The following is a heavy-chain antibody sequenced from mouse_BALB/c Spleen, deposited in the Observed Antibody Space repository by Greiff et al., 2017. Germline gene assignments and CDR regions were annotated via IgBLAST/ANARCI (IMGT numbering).Heavy chain of an antibody. J-gene: IGHJ1*01. CDR1: GFNIKDTY. D-gene: IGHD2-10*02. V-gene: IGHV14-3*02. CDR3: ARSGYGNPWRYFDV. Sequence: EVQLQQSGAELVKPGASVKLSCTASGFNIKDTYMHWVKQRPEQGLEWIGRIDPANGNTKYDPKFQGKATITADTSSNTAYLQLSSLTSEDTAVYDCARSGYGNPWRYFDVWGAGTTVTVSA. CDR2: IDPANGNT.